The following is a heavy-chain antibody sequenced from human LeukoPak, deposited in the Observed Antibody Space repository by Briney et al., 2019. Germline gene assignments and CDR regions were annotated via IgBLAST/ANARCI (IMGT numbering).Heavy chain of an antibody. CDR3: AKVRAPSGWFNSDY. D-gene: IGHD6-19*01. CDR1: GFTFSNYV. CDR2: ISGSGDSA. V-gene: IGHV3-23*01. Sequence: GGSLRLSCAASGFTFSNYVMSWVRQAPGKGLEWVSGISGSGDSAYYADSVKGRFTISRDNSKNTLYLQMNSLRVEDTAAYYCAKVRAPSGWFNSDYWGQGTLVTVSS. J-gene: IGHJ4*02.